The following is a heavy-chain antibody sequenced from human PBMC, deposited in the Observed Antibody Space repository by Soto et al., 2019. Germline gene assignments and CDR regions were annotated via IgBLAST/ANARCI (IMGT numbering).Heavy chain of an antibody. CDR3: VRDGTKTLRDWFDP. CDR1: GGSITTGDYS. D-gene: IGHD1-1*01. Sequence: PSETLSLTCAVSGGSITTGDYSWNWIRQPPGKGLEWLGYIYHSGSTYYNPSLKSRVMMSVDTSKKQFSLKLRSVTAADTAVYYCVRDGTKTLRDWFDPWGQGISVTVSS. J-gene: IGHJ5*02. V-gene: IGHV4-30-2*01. CDR2: IYHSGST.